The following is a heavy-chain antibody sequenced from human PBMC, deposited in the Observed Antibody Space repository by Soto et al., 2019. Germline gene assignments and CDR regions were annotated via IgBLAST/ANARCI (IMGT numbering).Heavy chain of an antibody. D-gene: IGHD1-1*01. Sequence: EVQLVESGGGLVQPGGSLRLSCAASGFNLGSYWMHWVRQAPGKGLVWVSRINDYGTTINYAESVEGRFTISRDDAKSEVYLQMNNLRAEDTAVYYCARGGLEPFDYWXXGALVTVSS. CDR1: GFNLGSYW. CDR2: INDYGTTI. J-gene: IGHJ4*02. CDR3: ARGGLEPFDY. V-gene: IGHV3-74*01.